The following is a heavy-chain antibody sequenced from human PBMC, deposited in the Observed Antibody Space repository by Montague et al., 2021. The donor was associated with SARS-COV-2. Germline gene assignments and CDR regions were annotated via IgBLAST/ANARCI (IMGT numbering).Heavy chain of an antibody. V-gene: IGHV4-59*01. J-gene: IGHJ2*01. Sequence: SETLSLTCTVSGGSISSYYWNWIRQSPGKGLEWIGYIYYSGSTKYNPSLKSRVTISVDTSKSQMSLRLNSVTAADTAVYYYAGDCGRFWHFDLWGRGTLVTVSS. CDR3: AGDCGRFWHFDL. D-gene: IGHD2-21*01. CDR1: GGSISSYY. CDR2: IYYSGST.